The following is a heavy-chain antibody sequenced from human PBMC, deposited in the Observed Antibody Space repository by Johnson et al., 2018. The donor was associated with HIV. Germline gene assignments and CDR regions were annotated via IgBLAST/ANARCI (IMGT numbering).Heavy chain of an antibody. CDR2: ISHDGSNK. CDR3: AKSVRASSSGAFDI. J-gene: IGHJ3*02. V-gene: IGHV3-30*18. CDR1: GFIFDDYG. D-gene: IGHD2-15*01. Sequence: QMQLVESGGGVVRPGGSLRLSCAASGFIFDDYGMSWVRQAPGKGLEWVAVISHDGSNKYYVDSVKGRFTISRDNSKNPLYLQMNSLRAEDTAVYHCAKSVRASSSGAFDIWGQGTMVTVSS.